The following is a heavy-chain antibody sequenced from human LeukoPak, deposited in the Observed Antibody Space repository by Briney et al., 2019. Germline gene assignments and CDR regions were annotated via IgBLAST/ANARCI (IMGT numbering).Heavy chain of an antibody. J-gene: IGHJ4*02. V-gene: IGHV4-4*07. CDR2: ISSTGNT. Sequence: SETLSLTCTVSGGSISPYFWSWIRQPAGKGLEYLGHISSTGNTNYNPSLRSRVTMSVDTSKNQFSLNLRSVTAADTAVYYCARDRVHDSDYWGQGILVIVSS. CDR1: GGSISPYF. CDR3: ARDRVHDSDY. D-gene: IGHD2-21*02.